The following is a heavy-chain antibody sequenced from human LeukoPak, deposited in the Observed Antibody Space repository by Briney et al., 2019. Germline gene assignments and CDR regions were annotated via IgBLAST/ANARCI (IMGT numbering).Heavy chain of an antibody. CDR3: ARADSSSWYRHDY. J-gene: IGHJ4*02. CDR1: GGTFSSYA. V-gene: IGHV1-69*04. D-gene: IGHD6-13*01. Sequence: GSSVKVSCKASGGTFSSYAISWVRQAPGQGLEWMGRIIPILGIANYAQKFQGRVTITADKSTSTAYMELSSLRSEDTAVYYCARADSSSWYRHDYWGQGTLVTVSS. CDR2: IIPILGIA.